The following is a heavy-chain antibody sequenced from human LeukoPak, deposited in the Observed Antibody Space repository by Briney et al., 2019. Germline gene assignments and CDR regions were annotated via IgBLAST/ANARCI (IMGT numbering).Heavy chain of an antibody. CDR1: GDSISSDYY. V-gene: IGHV4-38-2*02. Sequence: SETLSLTCTVSGDSISSDYYWGWIRQPPGKGLEWIGSIYHSGNTCYNPSLKSRLTISVDTSKNQFSLKLSYVTAADTAVYYCAKLRRDYGYWGQGTLLTVSS. D-gene: IGHD4-17*01. J-gene: IGHJ4*02. CDR2: IYHSGNT. CDR3: AKLRRDYGY.